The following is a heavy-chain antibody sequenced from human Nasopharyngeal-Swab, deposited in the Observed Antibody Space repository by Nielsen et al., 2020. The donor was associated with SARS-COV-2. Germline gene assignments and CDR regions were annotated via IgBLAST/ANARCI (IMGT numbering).Heavy chain of an antibody. J-gene: IGHJ6*03. CDR3: ARTQYYDILTDYYYYYYYMDV. V-gene: IGHV3-53*01. D-gene: IGHD3-9*01. Sequence: VRQAPGKGLEWVSVIYSGGSTYYADSVKGRFTISRDNSKNTLYLQMNSLRAEDTAVYYCARTQYYDILTDYYYYYYYMDVWGKGTTVTVSS. CDR2: IYSGGST.